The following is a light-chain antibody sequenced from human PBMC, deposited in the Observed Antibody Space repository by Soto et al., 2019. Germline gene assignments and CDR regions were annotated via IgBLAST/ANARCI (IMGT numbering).Light chain of an antibody. Sequence: EIVLTQSPDTVSLSPGARATLSCRASQTVTSGYLAWYQQKPGQAPRLLLYGVSNGATGIPDRFSGSGSGTDFTLTISRLEPEDFAVYFCQVYGSSSKTFGQGTRVEFK. CDR3: QVYGSSSKT. V-gene: IGKV3-20*01. CDR2: GVS. J-gene: IGKJ1*01. CDR1: QTVTSGY.